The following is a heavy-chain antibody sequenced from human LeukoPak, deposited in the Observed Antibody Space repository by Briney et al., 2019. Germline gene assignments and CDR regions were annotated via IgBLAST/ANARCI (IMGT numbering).Heavy chain of an antibody. CDR1: GGSISSYY. D-gene: IGHD3-22*01. J-gene: IGHJ4*02. CDR2: IYTSGST. CDR3: ARTGDSSGYYDY. V-gene: IGHV4-4*07. Sequence: SETLSLTCTVSGGSISSYYWRWIRQPAGKGREWIGRIYTSGSTNYNTSLKSRVTMSVEASKNQFSLKLSSVTAADTAVYYCARTGDSSGYYDYWGQGTLVTVSS.